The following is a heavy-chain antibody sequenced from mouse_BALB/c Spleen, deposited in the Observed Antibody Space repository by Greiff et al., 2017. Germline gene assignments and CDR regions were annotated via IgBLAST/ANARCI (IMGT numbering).Heavy chain of an antibody. CDR2: IWAGGST. CDR1: GFSLTSYG. J-gene: IGHJ3*01. V-gene: IGHV2-9*02. CDR3: ARGYRYDVSWFAY. D-gene: IGHD2-14*01. Sequence: VKLQESGPGLVAPSQSLSITCTVSGFSLTSYGVHWVRQPPGKGLEWLGVIWAGGSTNYNSALMSRLSISKDNSKSQVFLKMNSLQTDDTAMYYCARGYRYDVSWFAYWGQGTLVTVSA.